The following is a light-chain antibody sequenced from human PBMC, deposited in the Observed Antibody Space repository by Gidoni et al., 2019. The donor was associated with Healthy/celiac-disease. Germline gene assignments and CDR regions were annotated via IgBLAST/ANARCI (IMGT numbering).Light chain of an antibody. CDR3: QQYNNWLSRT. V-gene: IGKV3-15*01. CDR1: QSVSSN. J-gene: IGKJ2*01. Sequence: EIVMTQSPATMSVSPGERATLSCRASQSVSSNLAWYQQKPGQAPRLLIYGASTSATGIPARFSGSGSGTEFTLTISSLQSEDFAVYYCQQYNNWLSRTFGQGTKLEIK. CDR2: GAS.